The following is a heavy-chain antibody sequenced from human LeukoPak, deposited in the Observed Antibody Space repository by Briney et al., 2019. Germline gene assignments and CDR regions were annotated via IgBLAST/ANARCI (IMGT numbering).Heavy chain of an antibody. CDR2: INPNSGDS. Sequence: ASVKVSCKASGYTFTSYDINWVRQATGQGLEWMGWINPNSGDSNYAQKFRGRVTMTRVTSISTAYMELSSLRSDDTAVYYCAREYTSRYRPGDYWGQGTLVTVSS. CDR1: GYTFTSYD. V-gene: IGHV1-2*02. D-gene: IGHD3-16*02. CDR3: AREYTSRYRPGDY. J-gene: IGHJ4*02.